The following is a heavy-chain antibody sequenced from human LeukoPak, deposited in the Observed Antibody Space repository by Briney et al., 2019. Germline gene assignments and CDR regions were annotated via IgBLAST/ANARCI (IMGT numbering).Heavy chain of an antibody. CDR2: IYSGGST. CDR1: EFTFSRYA. D-gene: IGHD3-3*02. V-gene: IGHV3-53*04. CDR3: ARLYGTFLEWSPYFDY. J-gene: IGHJ4*02. Sequence: GGSLRLSCAAFEFTFSRYAMTWVRQAPGKGLEWVSVIYSGGSTYYADSVKGRFTISRHNSKNTLYLQMNSLRAEDTAVYYCARLYGTFLEWSPYFDYWGQGTLVTVSS.